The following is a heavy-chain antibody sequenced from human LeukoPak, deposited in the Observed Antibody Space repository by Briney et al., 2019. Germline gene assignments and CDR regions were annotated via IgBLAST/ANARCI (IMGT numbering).Heavy chain of an antibody. Sequence: GSSVKVSCKASGYTFTYRYLHWVRQAPGQALEWMGWITPFNGNTNYEQKFQDRVTITRDRSMSTAYMELSSLRSEDTAMYYCARSAIHIAAGAFDIWGQGTMVTVSS. J-gene: IGHJ3*02. D-gene: IGHD6-13*01. CDR2: ITPFNGNT. V-gene: IGHV1-45*02. CDR1: GYTFTYRY. CDR3: ARSAIHIAAGAFDI.